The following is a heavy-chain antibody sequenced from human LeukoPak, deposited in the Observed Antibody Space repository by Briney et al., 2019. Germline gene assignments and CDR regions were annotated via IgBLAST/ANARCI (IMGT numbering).Heavy chain of an antibody. CDR3: ARDSDSSGYYGWFDP. J-gene: IGHJ5*02. V-gene: IGHV3-11*04. Sequence: GGSLRLSCAASGFTFSDYYMSWIRQAPGKGLEWVSYISSSGSTIYYADSVKGRFSISRDNAKNSLYLQMNSLRAEDTAVYYCARDSDSSGYYGWFDPWGQGTLVTVSS. D-gene: IGHD3-22*01. CDR2: ISSSGSTI. CDR1: GFTFSDYY.